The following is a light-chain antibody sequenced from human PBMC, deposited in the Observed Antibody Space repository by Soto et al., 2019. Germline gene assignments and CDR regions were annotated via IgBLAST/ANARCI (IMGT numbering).Light chain of an antibody. V-gene: IGKV3-15*01. Sequence: EIVMTQSPATLSVSPGEWATLSCRASQSVRSNLAWYQQRPGQAPRLLIYGASTRATGIPARFSGSGSGTDFTLTISSLEPEDFAFYYCQQRTNWPPWTFGQGTKVDIK. J-gene: IGKJ1*01. CDR2: GAS. CDR1: QSVRSN. CDR3: QQRTNWPPWT.